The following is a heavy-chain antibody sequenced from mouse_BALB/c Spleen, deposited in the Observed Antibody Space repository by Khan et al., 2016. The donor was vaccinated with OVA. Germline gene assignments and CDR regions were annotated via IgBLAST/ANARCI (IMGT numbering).Heavy chain of an antibody. CDR2: ITYSGST. CDR3: AIERTY. J-gene: IGHJ3*01. CDR1: GCSITSDYA. V-gene: IGHV3-2*02. Sequence: EVQLQESGPGLVKPSQSLSLTCTVTGCSITSDYAWNWIRQFPGNKLEWMGYITYSGSTSYNPSLKSRISITRDTSKNQLFLQLNFVTTEDTATYYCAIERTYGGQGTLVTVSA.